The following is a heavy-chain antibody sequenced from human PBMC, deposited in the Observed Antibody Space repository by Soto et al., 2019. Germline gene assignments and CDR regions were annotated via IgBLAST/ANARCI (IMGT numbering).Heavy chain of an antibody. D-gene: IGHD4-17*01. V-gene: IGHV1-58*01. Sequence: SVKVSCKASGFTFTSSAVQWVRQARGQRLEWIGWIVVGSGNTNYAQKFQERVTITRDMSTSTAYMELSSLRPEDTAVYYCAAAPTVTTFPYYYYGMDVWGQGTTVTV. CDR3: AAAPTVTTFPYYYYGMDV. CDR2: IVVGSGNT. J-gene: IGHJ6*02. CDR1: GFTFTSSA.